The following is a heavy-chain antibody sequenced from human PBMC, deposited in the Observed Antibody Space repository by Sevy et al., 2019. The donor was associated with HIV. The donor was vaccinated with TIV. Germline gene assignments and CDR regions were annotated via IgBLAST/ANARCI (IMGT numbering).Heavy chain of an antibody. CDR2: INHSGST. J-gene: IGHJ5*02. V-gene: IGHV4-34*01. Sequence: SETLSLTCAVYGGSFSGYCWNWIRHPPGKALEWIGEINHSGSTNYNPSLKSRVTISVDTSKNQFSLKLNSVTAADTAVYYCARAPPVVVVPGAPSWFDPWGQGTLVTVSS. CDR1: GGSFSGYC. D-gene: IGHD2-2*01. CDR3: ARAPPVVVVPGAPSWFDP.